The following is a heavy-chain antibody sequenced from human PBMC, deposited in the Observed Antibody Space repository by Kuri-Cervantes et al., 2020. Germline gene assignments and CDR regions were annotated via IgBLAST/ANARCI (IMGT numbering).Heavy chain of an antibody. Sequence: GGSLRLSCAASGFTFSSYAMHWVRQAPGKGLEWVAVISYDGSNKYYADSVKGRFTISRDNSKNTLYLQMNSLRAEDTAVYYCARKDGYNDCADYWGQGTLVTVSS. J-gene: IGHJ4*02. D-gene: IGHD5-24*01. CDR1: GFTFSSYA. CDR2: ISYDGSNK. V-gene: IGHV3-30-3*02. CDR3: ARKDGYNDCADY.